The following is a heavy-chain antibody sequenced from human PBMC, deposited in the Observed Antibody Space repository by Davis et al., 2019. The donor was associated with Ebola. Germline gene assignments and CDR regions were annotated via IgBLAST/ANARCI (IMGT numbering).Heavy chain of an antibody. CDR1: GGTFTNYV. Sequence: SVKVSCKASGGTFTNYVISWVRQAPGQGLEWMGRIIPIFGLANYAQKFQGRVTITADKSANTAYMELTSLRSEDTAVYYCARVSSVTARTNWFDPWGQGTLVTVSS. V-gene: IGHV1-69*04. J-gene: IGHJ5*02. CDR2: IIPIFGLA. CDR3: ARVSSVTARTNWFDP. D-gene: IGHD3-10*01.